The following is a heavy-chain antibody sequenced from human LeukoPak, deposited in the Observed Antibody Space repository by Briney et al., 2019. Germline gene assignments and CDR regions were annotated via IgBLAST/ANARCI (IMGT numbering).Heavy chain of an antibody. J-gene: IGHJ4*02. CDR1: GFTFSSYG. D-gene: IGHD5-12*01. CDR3: ARGYSGYDVDY. Sequence: PGGSLRLSCAASGFTFSSYGMHWVRQAPGKGLEWVAVISYDGSNKYYADSVKGRFTISRDNAKNTLYLQMNSLRAEDTAVYYCARGYSGYDVDYWGQGTLVTVSS. CDR2: ISYDGSNK. V-gene: IGHV3-30*03.